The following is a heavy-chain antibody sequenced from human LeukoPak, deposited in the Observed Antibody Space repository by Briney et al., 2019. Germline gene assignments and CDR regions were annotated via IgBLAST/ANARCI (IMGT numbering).Heavy chain of an antibody. D-gene: IGHD5-18*01. J-gene: IGHJ4*02. CDR1: GFTFSSYE. Sequence: GGSLRLSCAASGFTFSSYEMNWVRQAPGKGLEWVSYISSSGSTIYYADSVKGRFTISRDNAKNTLYLQMNSLRAEDTAVYYCAKFQYSYGSWDYFDYWGQGTLVTVSS. CDR3: AKFQYSYGSWDYFDY. V-gene: IGHV3-48*03. CDR2: ISSSGSTI.